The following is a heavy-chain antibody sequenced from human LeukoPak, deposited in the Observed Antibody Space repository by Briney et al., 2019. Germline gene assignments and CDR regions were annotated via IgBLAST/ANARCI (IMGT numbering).Heavy chain of an antibody. D-gene: IGHD3-22*01. Sequence: PGGSLRLSCATSGFTFTDFAMSWVRQTPGKGLEWVSMISSGETETYYPDSVKGRFTISRDDSKSALYLQMEGLRAEDTAIYYCAKDLYFHESSSYYTIDMWGQGTLVTVSS. CDR1: GFTFTDFA. CDR3: AKDLYFHESSSYYTIDM. J-gene: IGHJ4*02. CDR2: ISSGETET. V-gene: IGHV3-23*03.